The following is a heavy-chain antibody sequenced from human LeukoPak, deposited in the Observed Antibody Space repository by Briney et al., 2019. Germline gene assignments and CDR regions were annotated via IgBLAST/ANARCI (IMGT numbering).Heavy chain of an antibody. CDR1: GGTFSSYA. J-gene: IGHJ6*02. V-gene: IGHV1-69*13. CDR2: IIPIFGTA. D-gene: IGHD3-3*01. CDR3: AILKSDFWSGYSTPYYYGMDV. Sequence: ASVKVSCKASGGTFSSYAISWVRQAPGQGLEWMGGIIPIFGTANYAQKFQGRVTITADESTSTAYMELSSLRSEDTAVYYCAILKSDFWSGYSTPYYYGMDVWGQGTTVTVSS.